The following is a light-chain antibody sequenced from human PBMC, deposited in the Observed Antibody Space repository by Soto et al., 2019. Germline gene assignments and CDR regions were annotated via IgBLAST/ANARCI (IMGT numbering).Light chain of an antibody. CDR2: GAS. J-gene: IGKJ1*01. CDR3: QQYGSSPKT. V-gene: IGKV3-20*01. Sequence: EIVLTQSPGTLSLSPGERATLSCRASQSVSSSYLAWYQQKPGQAPRLLIYGASSRATGIPDRFSGSGSGTDFTLTISRLEPEVFGVYYCQQYGSSPKTFGQGTKVEIK. CDR1: QSVSSSY.